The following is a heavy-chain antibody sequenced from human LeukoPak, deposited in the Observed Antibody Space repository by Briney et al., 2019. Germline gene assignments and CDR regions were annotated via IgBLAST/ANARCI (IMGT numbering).Heavy chain of an antibody. Sequence: GGSLRLSCAASGFTFSSYSMNWVRQAPGKGLEWVSSISSSSSYIYYADSVKGRFTISRDNAKNSLYLQMNSLRAEDTAVYYCARAAGLDYYDSSGYYGYWGQGTLVTVSS. CDR2: ISSSSSYI. CDR3: ARAAGLDYYDSSGYYGY. D-gene: IGHD3-22*01. CDR1: GFTFSSYS. J-gene: IGHJ4*02. V-gene: IGHV3-21*01.